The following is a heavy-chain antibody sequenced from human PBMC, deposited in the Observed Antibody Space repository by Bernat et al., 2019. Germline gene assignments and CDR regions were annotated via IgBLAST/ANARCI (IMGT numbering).Heavy chain of an antibody. J-gene: IGHJ6*02. V-gene: IGHV3-23*01. CDR3: AKFFPRRVIIDYYHYFYGMGV. CDR2: ISGSGSST. CDR1: GFTFSSYA. D-gene: IGHD2-21*01. Sequence: EVQLLESGGGLVQPGGSLRLSCAASGFTFSSYAMSWVRQAPGKGLEWVSAISGSGSSTNYADYRKGRFTISRDNNETALYLQMNSMRAEDRAVYYCAKFFPRRVIIDYYHYFYGMGVWGQGTTVTV.